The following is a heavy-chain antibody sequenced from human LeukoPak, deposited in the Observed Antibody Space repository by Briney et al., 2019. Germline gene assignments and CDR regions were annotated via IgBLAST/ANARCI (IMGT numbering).Heavy chain of an antibody. CDR2: IRSKAYGGTT. CDR3: TRAVSSWYIYFDY. Sequence: GGSLRLSCTASGFTFGDYAMSWFRQAPGKGLEWVGFIRSKAYGGTTEYAASVKGRFTISRGDSKSIAYLQMNSLKTEDTAVYYCTRAVSSWYIYFDYWGQGTLVTVSS. V-gene: IGHV3-49*03. CDR1: GFTFGDYA. J-gene: IGHJ4*02. D-gene: IGHD6-13*01.